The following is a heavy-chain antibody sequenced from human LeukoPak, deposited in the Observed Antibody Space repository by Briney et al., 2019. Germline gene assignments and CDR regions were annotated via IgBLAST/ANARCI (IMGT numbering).Heavy chain of an antibody. CDR1: GGSISSGGYY. D-gene: IGHD3-16*02. V-gene: IGHV4-31*03. CDR3: ARVMITFGGVIVIWDDAFDI. CDR2: IYYSGST. Sequence: SETLSLTCTVSGGSISSGGYYWSWIRQHPGKGLEWIGYIYYSGSTYYNPSLKSRVTISVDTSKNQFSLKLSSVTAADTAVYYCARVMITFGGVIVIWDDAFDIWGQGTMVTVSS. J-gene: IGHJ3*02.